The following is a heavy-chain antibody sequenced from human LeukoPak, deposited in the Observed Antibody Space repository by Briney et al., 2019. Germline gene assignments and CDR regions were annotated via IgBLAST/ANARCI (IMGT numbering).Heavy chain of an antibody. CDR1: GGSISSGGYY. D-gene: IGHD3-22*01. CDR3: ARDRPYYYDSSGYYVGRTYYYYGMDV. CDR2: IYYSGST. V-gene: IGHV4-31*03. Sequence: SETLSLTCTVSGGSISSGGYYWSWIRQHPGKGLEWIGYIYYSGSTYYNPSLKSRVTISVDTSKNQFSLKLSSVTAADTAVYYCARDRPYYYDSSGYYVGRTYYYYGMDVWGQGTTVTVSS. J-gene: IGHJ6*02.